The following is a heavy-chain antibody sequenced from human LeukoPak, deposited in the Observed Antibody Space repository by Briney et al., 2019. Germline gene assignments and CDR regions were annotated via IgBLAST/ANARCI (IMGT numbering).Heavy chain of an antibody. CDR3: AKDRWYCYDSSGYYFDY. J-gene: IGHJ4*02. Sequence: PGRSLRLSCAASGFTFSSYGMHWVRQAPGKGLEWVAFIRYDGSNQYYADSVKGRFTISRDNSKNTLYLQMNSLRAEDTAVYYCAKDRWYCYDSSGYYFDYWGQGTLVTVSS. D-gene: IGHD3-22*01. V-gene: IGHV3-30*02. CDR1: GFTFSSYG. CDR2: IRYDGSNQ.